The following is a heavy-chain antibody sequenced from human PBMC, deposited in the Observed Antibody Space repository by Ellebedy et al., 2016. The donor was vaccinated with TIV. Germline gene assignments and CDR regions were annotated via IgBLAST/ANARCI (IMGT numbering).Heavy chain of an antibody. CDR3: VVLAGNFDY. CDR1: GFTFSSYA. D-gene: IGHD3-10*01. CDR2: IWYDGSNK. J-gene: IGHJ4*02. Sequence: PGGSLRLSCAASGFTFSSYAMHWVRQAPGKGLEWEAVIWYDGSNKYYADSVKGRFTISRDNSKNTLYLQMNSLRAEDTAVYYCVVLAGNFDYWGQGTLVTVSS. V-gene: IGHV3-30*07.